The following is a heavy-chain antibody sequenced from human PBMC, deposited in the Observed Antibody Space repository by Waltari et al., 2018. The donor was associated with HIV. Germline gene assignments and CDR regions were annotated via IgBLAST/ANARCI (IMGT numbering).Heavy chain of an antibody. CDR2: VNHRGVT. V-gene: IGHV4-34*02. CDR3: ARETFFMVRGVSPYYVFNGVDV. J-gene: IGHJ6*02. CDR1: GESFNDYY. D-gene: IGHD3-10*01. Sequence: QVELRQWGSTLLKPSETLSLTCAVYGESFNDYYWTWIRQAPGRRLEWIGGVNHRGVTYYSPSVRGRVSISVDTSKRQISLRLTSVTAADTAVYYCARETFFMVRGVSPYYVFNGVDVWGRGTTVTVSS.